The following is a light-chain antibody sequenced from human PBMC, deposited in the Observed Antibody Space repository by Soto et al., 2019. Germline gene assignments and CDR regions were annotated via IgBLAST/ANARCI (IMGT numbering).Light chain of an antibody. CDR3: LQYSSHSWT. Sequence: DIPITQTKSTLSAVVGDRVTISCRASQSISSWLAWYQQKPGKAPKLLIFDASNLKSGVSSRFSGSGSGTEFTLTISRLQADDVATYYCLQYSSHSWTFGQGTKV. V-gene: IGKV1-5*01. CDR2: DAS. CDR1: QSISSW. J-gene: IGKJ1*01.